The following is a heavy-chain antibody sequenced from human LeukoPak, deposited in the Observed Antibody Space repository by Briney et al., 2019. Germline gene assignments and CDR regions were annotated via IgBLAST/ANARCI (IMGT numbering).Heavy chain of an antibody. V-gene: IGHV4-59*01. Sequence: SETLSLTCTVSGGSISSYYWSWIRQPPGKGLEWIGYIYYSGSTNYNPSLKSRVTISVDTSKNQFSLKLSSVTAADTAVYYCARVGYSSSWYGGGAFDIWGQGTMVTVSS. J-gene: IGHJ3*02. CDR3: ARVGYSSSWYGGGAFDI. CDR2: IYYSGST. D-gene: IGHD6-13*01. CDR1: GGSISSYY.